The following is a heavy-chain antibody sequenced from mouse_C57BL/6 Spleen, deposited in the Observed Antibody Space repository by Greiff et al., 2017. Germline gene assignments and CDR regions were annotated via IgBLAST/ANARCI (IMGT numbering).Heavy chain of an antibody. V-gene: IGHV5-17*01. D-gene: IGHD1-1*01. CDR1: GFTFSDYG. CDR3: AGPSTTVVNYYAMDY. CDR2: ISSGSSTI. J-gene: IGHJ4*01. Sequence: EVKVVESGGGLVKPGGSLKLSCAASGFTFSDYGMHWVRQAPEKGLEWVAYISSGSSTIYYADTVKGRFTISRDNAKNTLFLQMTSLRSEDTAMYYCAGPSTTVVNYYAMDYWGQGTSVTVSS.